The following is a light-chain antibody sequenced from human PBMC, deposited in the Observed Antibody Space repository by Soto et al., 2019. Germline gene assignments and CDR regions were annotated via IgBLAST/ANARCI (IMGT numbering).Light chain of an antibody. J-gene: IGKJ3*01. Sequence: DIQMTQSPSSLSASVGDRVTITCRASQTIGTYLNWYQQTPGKAPKLLIYVASSLQSGVPSRFSGRGSGTDFTLTISSLQPEDFATYYCQQSFTTPFTFGHGTKVDIK. V-gene: IGKV1-39*01. CDR1: QTIGTY. CDR3: QQSFTTPFT. CDR2: VAS.